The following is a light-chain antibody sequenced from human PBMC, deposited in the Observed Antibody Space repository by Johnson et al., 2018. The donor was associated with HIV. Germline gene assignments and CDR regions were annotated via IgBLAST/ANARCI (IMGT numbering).Light chain of an antibody. Sequence: QSVLTQPPSVSAAPGQMVTISCSGSSSNIGNNYVSWYQQLPGTAPKLLIYENNKRPSGTPDRFSGSKSGTSATLGITGLQTGDEADYYCATWDSSLRWVFGTGTKVTVL. CDR2: ENN. J-gene: IGLJ1*01. V-gene: IGLV1-51*02. CDR1: SSNIGNNY. CDR3: ATWDSSLRWV.